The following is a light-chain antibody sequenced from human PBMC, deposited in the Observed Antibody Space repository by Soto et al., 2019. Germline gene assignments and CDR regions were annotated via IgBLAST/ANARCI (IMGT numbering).Light chain of an antibody. CDR1: SSDVGGYNY. J-gene: IGLJ1*01. V-gene: IGLV2-14*01. CDR3: SSYTSSSTRV. Sequence: QSALTQPASVSGSPGQSITISCTGTSSDVGGYNYVSWYQQHPGKAPKLVIFDVSDRPSGVSNRFSGSKSGNTASLTISGLQAEDEADYYCSSYTSSSTRVFGTGTKLTFL. CDR2: DVS.